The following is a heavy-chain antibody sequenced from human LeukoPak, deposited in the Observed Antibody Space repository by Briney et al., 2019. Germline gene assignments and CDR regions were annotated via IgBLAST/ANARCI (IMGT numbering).Heavy chain of an antibody. CDR3: ANLGAGSGYDYVRTFDY. CDR1: GFTFSSYA. Sequence: GGSLRLSCAASGFTFSSYAMSWVRQALGKGLEWVSAISGSGGSTYYADSVKGRFTISRDNSKNTLYLQMNSLRAEDTAVYYCANLGAGSGYDYVRTFDYWGQGTLVTVSS. V-gene: IGHV3-23*01. CDR2: ISGSGGST. J-gene: IGHJ4*02. D-gene: IGHD5-12*01.